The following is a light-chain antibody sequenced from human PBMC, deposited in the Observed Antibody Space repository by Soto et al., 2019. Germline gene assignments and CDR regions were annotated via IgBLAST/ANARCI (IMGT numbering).Light chain of an antibody. CDR1: QSVSSSY. V-gene: IGKV3-20*01. J-gene: IGKJ5*01. CDR2: GAS. Sequence: EIVLTQSPGTLSLSPGEGATLSCRASQSVSSSYIAWYQQRPGQTPSLLIYGASSRATGIPDRFSGSGSGTDFTLTINRLEPEDFAVYYCQQYGSSPITFGQGTRLEIK. CDR3: QQYGSSPIT.